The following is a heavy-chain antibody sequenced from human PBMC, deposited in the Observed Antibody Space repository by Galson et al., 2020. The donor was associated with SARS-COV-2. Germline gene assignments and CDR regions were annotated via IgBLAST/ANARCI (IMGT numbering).Heavy chain of an antibody. Sequence: SETLSLTCTVSGGSISSYYWSWIRQPPGKGLEWIGYIYYSGSTNYNPSLKSRVTISVDTSKNQFSLKLSSVTAADTAVYYCARDRGNSYFDLWGRGTLVTVSS. CDR1: GGSISSYY. D-gene: IGHD3-10*01. J-gene: IGHJ2*01. V-gene: IGHV4-59*01. CDR3: ARDRGNSYFDL. CDR2: IYYSGST.